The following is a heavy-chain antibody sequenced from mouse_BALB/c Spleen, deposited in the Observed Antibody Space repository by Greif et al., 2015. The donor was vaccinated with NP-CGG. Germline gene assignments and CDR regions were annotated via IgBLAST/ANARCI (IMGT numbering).Heavy chain of an antibody. J-gene: IGHJ2*01. CDR3: ARRAYYGNYFDY. V-gene: IGHV1S135*01. CDR1: GYSFTSYY. CDR2: IDPFNGGT. D-gene: IGHD2-10*01. Sequence: SGPELMKPGASVKISCKASGYSFTSYYMHWVKQSHGKSLEWIGYIDPFNGGTSYNQKFEGKATLTVNKSSSTAYMHLSSLTSEDSAVYYCARRAYYGNYFDYWGQGTTLTVSS.